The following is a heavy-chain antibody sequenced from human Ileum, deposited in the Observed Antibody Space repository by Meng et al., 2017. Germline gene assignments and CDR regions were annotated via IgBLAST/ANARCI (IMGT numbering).Heavy chain of an antibody. J-gene: IGHJ3*02. D-gene: IGHD4-17*01. V-gene: IGHV3-23*01. Sequence: GESLKISCAASGFTFSNSAMSWVRQAPGKGLEWVSIITRDGGSTFYADPVKGRFTISRDTSKNTLFLQMHSLRADDTAVYYCAKGQTPDYVVDAFAIWGQGTMVTVSS. CDR1: GFTFSNSA. CDR2: ITRDGGST. CDR3: AKGQTPDYVVDAFAI.